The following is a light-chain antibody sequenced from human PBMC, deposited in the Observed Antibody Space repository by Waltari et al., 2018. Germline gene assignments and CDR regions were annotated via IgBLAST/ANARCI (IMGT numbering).Light chain of an antibody. CDR1: SNDVGGYGY. J-gene: IGLJ1*01. Sequence: QSALTQPASVSGSPGQSITISCTGTSNDVGGYGYVSWYQHYPGRAPKLIIYEVSYRPSGISTRFSGSKSGNTASLTISGLQADDEADYYCSSHTSTVPHVFGTGTRVTV. V-gene: IGLV2-14*01. CDR2: EVS. CDR3: SSHTSTVPHV.